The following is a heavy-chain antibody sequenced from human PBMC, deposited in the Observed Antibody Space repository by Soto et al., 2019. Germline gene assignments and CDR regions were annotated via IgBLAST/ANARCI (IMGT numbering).Heavy chain of an antibody. Sequence: PSETLSLTCTVSGGSISSYYWSWSRQRPGKGLEWIGYIYYSGSTNYNPSLKSRVTISVDTSKNQFSLKLSSVTAADTAVYYCARDRSAAIFGVAPNNWFGPWGQGTLVTVSS. CDR2: IYYSGST. D-gene: IGHD3-3*01. CDR3: ARDRSAAIFGVAPNNWFGP. J-gene: IGHJ5*02. CDR1: GGSISSYY. V-gene: IGHV4-59*01.